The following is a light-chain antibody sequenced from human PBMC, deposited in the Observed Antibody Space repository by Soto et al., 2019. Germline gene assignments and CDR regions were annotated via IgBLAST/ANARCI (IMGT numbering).Light chain of an antibody. CDR3: MQPLQRRT. V-gene: IGKV2-28*01. Sequence: DTVLTQSPLSLPVTPGEPASISCRSNQSLVHCKGYNFLDWYLQKPGQSPQVLVYVGSNRASGVPDRLSGSGSGTDYTLKITRVEAEDVGVYYCMQPLQRRTFGPGTKVDIK. J-gene: IGKJ3*01. CDR2: VGS. CDR1: QSLVHCKGYNF.